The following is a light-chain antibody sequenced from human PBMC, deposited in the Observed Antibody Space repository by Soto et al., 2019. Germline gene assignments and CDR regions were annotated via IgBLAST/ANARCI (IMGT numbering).Light chain of an antibody. Sequence: QSVLTQPPSASGTPGQRVTISCSGSTSNIGSNYVYWYQQLPGTAPKLLIYSNDQRPSGVPDRFSGSKSGTSGSLAIGGLRSEDEADYYCVAWDDRLRGALFGGGTKLTVL. CDR2: SND. V-gene: IGLV1-47*02. CDR3: VAWDDRLRGAL. CDR1: TSNIGSNY. J-gene: IGLJ3*02.